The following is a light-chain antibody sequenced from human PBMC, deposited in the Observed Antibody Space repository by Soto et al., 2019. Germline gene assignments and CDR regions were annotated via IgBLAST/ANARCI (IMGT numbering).Light chain of an antibody. J-gene: IGKJ4*01. CDR3: QRYGTSHTLT. CDR2: GAS. Sequence: EILLTQSPGTLSLSPGARATLSCRASQSVSSSYLAWYQQKPGQAPRLLIYGASSMATGIPDRFSGSGSETDFTLTISRLETEDFAVYYCQRYGTSHTLTFGGGTKVDIK. V-gene: IGKV3-20*01. CDR1: QSVSSSY.